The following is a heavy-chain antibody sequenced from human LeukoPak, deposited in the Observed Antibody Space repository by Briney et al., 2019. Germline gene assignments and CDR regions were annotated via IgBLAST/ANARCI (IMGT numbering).Heavy chain of an antibody. J-gene: IGHJ5*02. V-gene: IGHV1-2*02. D-gene: IGHD6-19*01. Sequence: ASVKVSCKASGYTFTGYYMHWVRQAPGQGLEWMGWINPNSGGTNYAQKFQGRVTMTRDTSISTAYMELSRLRSDGTAVYYCARETEVAGTGDWFDPWGQGTLVTVSS. CDR1: GYTFTGYY. CDR2: INPNSGGT. CDR3: ARETEVAGTGDWFDP.